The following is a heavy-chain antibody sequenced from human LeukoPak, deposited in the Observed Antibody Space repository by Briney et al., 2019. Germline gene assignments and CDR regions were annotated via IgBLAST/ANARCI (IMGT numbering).Heavy chain of an antibody. Sequence: PSETLSLTCTVSGGSISSSSYYWGWIRQPPGKGLEWIGSIYYSGSTYYNPSLKSRFTISVDTSKNQFSLKLSSVTAADTAVYYCARSLQYGPYYFDYWGQGTLVTVSS. J-gene: IGHJ4*02. CDR2: IYYSGST. CDR3: ARSLQYGPYYFDY. CDR1: GGSISSSSYY. D-gene: IGHD2/OR15-2a*01. V-gene: IGHV4-39*07.